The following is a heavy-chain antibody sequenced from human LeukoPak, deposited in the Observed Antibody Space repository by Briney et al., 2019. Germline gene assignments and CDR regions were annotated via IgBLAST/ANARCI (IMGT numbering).Heavy chain of an antibody. D-gene: IGHD3-10*01. Sequence: SETLSLTCTVSGGSISNYYWSWIRQPPGKGLEWIGYIYYSGSTNYNPSLKSRVTISVDTSKNQFSLKLSSVTAADTAVYYCARVDYGSGSHRFDPWGQGTLVTVSS. CDR1: GGSISNYY. CDR3: ARVDYGSGSHRFDP. CDR2: IYYSGST. V-gene: IGHV4-59*01. J-gene: IGHJ5*02.